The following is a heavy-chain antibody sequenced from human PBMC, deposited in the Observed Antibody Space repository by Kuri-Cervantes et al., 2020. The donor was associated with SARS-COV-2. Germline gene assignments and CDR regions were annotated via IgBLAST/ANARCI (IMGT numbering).Heavy chain of an antibody. CDR3: ARDRIYYGSGSYCCYFDL. CDR1: GLPISSYA. Sequence: SFAAAGLPISSYAMTWVRQAPGKGLEWVSGLSGGGGITRYADSVKGRFTISRDNAKNTLYLQMNSLRSEDTAVYYCARDRIYYGSGSYCCYFDLWGRGTLVTVSS. V-gene: IGHV3-23*01. J-gene: IGHJ2*01. D-gene: IGHD3-10*01. CDR2: LSGGGGIT.